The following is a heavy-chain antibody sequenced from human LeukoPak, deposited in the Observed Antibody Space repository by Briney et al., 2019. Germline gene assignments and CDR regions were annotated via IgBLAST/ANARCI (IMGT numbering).Heavy chain of an antibody. CDR3: ARGARAGYNLEPFDY. V-gene: IGHV4-61*05. J-gene: IGHJ4*02. CDR2: IYYSGST. CDR1: GDSVSSRNSY. Sequence: SETLSLTCSVSGDSVSSRNSYWGWIRQPPGKGLEWIGYIYYSGSTKYNPSLKSRVTISVDTSKNQFSLKLSSVTAADTAVYYCARGARAGYNLEPFDYWGQGTLVTVSS. D-gene: IGHD5-24*01.